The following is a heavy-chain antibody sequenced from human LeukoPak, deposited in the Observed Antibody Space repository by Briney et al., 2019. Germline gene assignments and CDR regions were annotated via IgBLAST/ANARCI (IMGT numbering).Heavy chain of an antibody. D-gene: IGHD5-12*01. CDR3: TRGGIVATIGYGMDV. V-gene: IGHV3-49*04. Sequence: GGSLRLSCAASDFTFGDYALSCVREARGGGVGGVALIRNEAFGRTTEYAASVEGRVSISRDHTNAYLQMNRLQTEDTAVYYCTRGGIVATIGYGMDVWGQGTTVTVS. CDR1: DFTFGDYA. CDR2: IRNEAFGRTT. J-gene: IGHJ6*02.